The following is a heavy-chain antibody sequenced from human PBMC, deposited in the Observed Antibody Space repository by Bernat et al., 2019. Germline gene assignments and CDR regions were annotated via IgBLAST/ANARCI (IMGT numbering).Heavy chain of an antibody. Sequence: QVQLVQSGPEVKKPGASVKVSCKASGYTFTGYYMHWVRQAPGQGLEWMGRINTNTGNPTYAQGFTGRFVFSLDTSVSTAYLQISSLKAEDTAVYYCARGRKKGWGGYWYFDLWGRGTLVTVSS. V-gene: IGHV7-4-1*02. CDR1: GYTFTGYY. CDR2: INTNTGNP. CDR3: ARGRKKGWGGYWYFDL. D-gene: IGHD7-27*01. J-gene: IGHJ2*01.